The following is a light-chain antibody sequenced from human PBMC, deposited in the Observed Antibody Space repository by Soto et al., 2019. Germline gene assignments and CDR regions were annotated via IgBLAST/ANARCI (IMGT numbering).Light chain of an antibody. V-gene: IGKV3D-15*01. CDR1: QSVGSN. CDR3: QQYNSWPRT. Sequence: ESVMTPSPGTLSVSPGARATLSCMASQSVGSNLAWYQQRPGQAPRLIIYDIFTRATGVPTRISGSGSGTEFTLTISSLQSEDVAVYYCQQYNSWPRTFGGGTKVDIK. CDR2: DIF. J-gene: IGKJ4*01.